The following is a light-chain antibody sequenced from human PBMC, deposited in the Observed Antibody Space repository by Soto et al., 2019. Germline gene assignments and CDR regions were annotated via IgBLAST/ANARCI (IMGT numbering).Light chain of an antibody. V-gene: IGLV2-14*01. Sequence: QSALTQPASVSGSPGQSITISCTGTSSDVGGYNYVSWYQQHPGKAPKLMIYEVSTRPSGVSNRFSGSKSGNTASLTISGLQAEDEADYYCSSYTITTALVFGTGTTLTVL. CDR2: EVS. J-gene: IGLJ1*01. CDR3: SSYTITTALV. CDR1: SSDVGGYNY.